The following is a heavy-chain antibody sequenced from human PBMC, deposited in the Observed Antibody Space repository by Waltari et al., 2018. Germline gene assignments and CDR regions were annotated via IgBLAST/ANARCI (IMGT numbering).Heavy chain of an antibody. CDR1: GAYFTGHY. D-gene: IGHD3-10*01. CDR3: ATEAEDIRGAYNSGDFYYLGV. Sequence: QLQLQESGPALVKTSETLSLTCNGSGAYFTGHYCDWIRQSPGKGLEWIGNIYVGGTIKDNPSLQSRVTISGDTPKNQFSLRLNSVTAADTAVYDCATEAEDIRGAYNSGDFYYLGVWGKGATVTVSS. CDR2: IYVGGTI. V-gene: IGHV4-59*11. J-gene: IGHJ6*03.